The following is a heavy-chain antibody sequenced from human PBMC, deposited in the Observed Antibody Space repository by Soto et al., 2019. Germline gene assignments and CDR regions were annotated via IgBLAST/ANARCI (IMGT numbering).Heavy chain of an antibody. V-gene: IGHV3-48*01. D-gene: IGHD5-18*01. CDR1: GFTFSSYS. J-gene: IGHJ4*02. CDR3: ARDGGYSYGAFDY. Sequence: EVQLVESGGGLVQPGGSLRLSCAASGFTFSSYSMNWVRQAPGKGLEWVSYISSSSSTIYYADSVKGRFTISRDNATNSLYLQMNSLRAGDTAVYYCARDGGYSYGAFDYWGQGTLVTVSS. CDR2: ISSSSSTI.